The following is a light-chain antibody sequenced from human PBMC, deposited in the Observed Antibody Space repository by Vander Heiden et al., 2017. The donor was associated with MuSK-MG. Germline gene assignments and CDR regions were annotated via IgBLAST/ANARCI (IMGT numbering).Light chain of an antibody. Sequence: DIVMTQSPESLAVSLGERATINCKSSQSVLYTTSNKNSLVWYQQKPGQPPKLLISWSSTRESGVPDRFSGSGSGTDFTLTITSLQAEDVAVYYCQQYYSTPWTFGQGTTVEIK. CDR2: WSS. CDR1: QSVLYTTSNKNS. V-gene: IGKV4-1*01. J-gene: IGKJ1*01. CDR3: QQYYSTPWT.